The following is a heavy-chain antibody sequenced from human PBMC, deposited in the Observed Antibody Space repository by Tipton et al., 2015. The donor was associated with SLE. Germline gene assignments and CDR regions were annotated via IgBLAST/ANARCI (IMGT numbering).Heavy chain of an antibody. CDR1: GGSISSGNYY. J-gene: IGHJ4*02. Sequence: TLSLTCTVSGGSISSGNYYWSWIRQPAGKGLEWIGSMHYSGNAYYNPSLRSRVTISLDTSKSHFSLRVTSVTAADTSVYYCARTPTGTLQVDFWGPGTLVTVSS. V-gene: IGHV4-39*02. D-gene: IGHD1/OR15-1a*01. CDR2: MHYSGNA. CDR3: ARTPTGTLQVDF.